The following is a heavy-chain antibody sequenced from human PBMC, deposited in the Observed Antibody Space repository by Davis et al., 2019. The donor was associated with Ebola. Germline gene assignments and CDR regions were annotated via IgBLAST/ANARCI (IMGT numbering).Heavy chain of an antibody. CDR1: GFKFDDYT. Sequence: GGSLRLSCAASGFKFDDYTLHWVRQSPGKGLEWVSLVTWDGSRTNYVDSVKGRFTMSRDNSKDSVSLEMKSLRTEDTAMYYCTRGSGFSGRYNWFDHWGQGTLVTVSS. J-gene: IGHJ5*02. V-gene: IGHV3-43*01. D-gene: IGHD3-22*01. CDR3: TRGSGFSGRYNWFDH. CDR2: VTWDGSRT.